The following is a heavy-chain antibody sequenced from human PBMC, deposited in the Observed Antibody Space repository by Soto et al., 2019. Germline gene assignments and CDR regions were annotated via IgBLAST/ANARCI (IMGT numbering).Heavy chain of an antibody. Sequence: QVQLQESGPGLVKPSQTLSLTCSVSGGSISSGGYYWSWIRQHPGKGLEWIGYIYYSGSTYYNPSLKSRVTISVNTSKNQFSLKLSSLTAADTAVYYCARWPQLEPRFDYWGQGTLVTVSS. J-gene: IGHJ4*02. V-gene: IGHV4-31*03. CDR1: GGSISSGGYY. CDR2: IYYSGST. D-gene: IGHD1-1*01. CDR3: ARWPQLEPRFDY.